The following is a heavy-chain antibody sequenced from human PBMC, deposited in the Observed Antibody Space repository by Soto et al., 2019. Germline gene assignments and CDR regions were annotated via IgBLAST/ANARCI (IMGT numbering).Heavy chain of an antibody. CDR1: GGSISSGGYY. J-gene: IGHJ6*02. CDR2: IYYSGST. D-gene: IGHD1-26*01. Sequence: SETLSLTCTVSGGSISSGGYYWSWIRQHPGKGLEWIGYIYYSGSTYYNPSLKSRVTISVDTSKNQFSLKLSSVTAAVTAVYFCARVGAENYYYGMDVWGQGTTVTVSS. CDR3: ARVGAENYYYGMDV. V-gene: IGHV4-31*03.